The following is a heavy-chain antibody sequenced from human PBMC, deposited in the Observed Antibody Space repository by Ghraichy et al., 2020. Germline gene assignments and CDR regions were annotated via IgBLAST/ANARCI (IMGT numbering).Heavy chain of an antibody. D-gene: IGHD2-2*01. J-gene: IGHJ6*02. CDR1: GFTVGSNY. V-gene: IGHV3-53*01. CDR3: VISRGLHCSSTTCFMDV. Sequence: LSLTCAASGFTVGSNYMSWVRQAPGKGLEWVSLTYSGGRTYYRDSVKGRFTVSRDTSKNTLYLQMNSVRAEDTAVYYCVISRGLHCSSTTCFMDVWGQGTTVTVSS. CDR2: TYSGGRT.